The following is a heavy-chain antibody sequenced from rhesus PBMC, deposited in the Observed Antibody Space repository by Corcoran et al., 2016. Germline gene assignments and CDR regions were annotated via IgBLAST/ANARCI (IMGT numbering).Heavy chain of an antibody. CDR1: GGYVSSNY. CDR2: ISGSGGGA. V-gene: IGHV4-173*01. D-gene: IGHD2-39*01. Sequence: QVQLQESGPGLVKPSEPLSLPCAVSGGYVSSNYWSWIRHSPGKGLEWIGRISGSGGGADYNPSLKSRVPRSPETSKNQFSLRLTSVTAADTALYFCATLVGVPGSLDVWGRGVLVTVSS. CDR3: ATLVGVPGSLDV. J-gene: IGHJ5-2*02.